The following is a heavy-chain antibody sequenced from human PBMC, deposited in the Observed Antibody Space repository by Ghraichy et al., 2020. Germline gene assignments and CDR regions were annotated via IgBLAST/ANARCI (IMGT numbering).Heavy chain of an antibody. Sequence: GGSLRLSCAASGFTFSSHSMNWVRQAPGKGLEWVSSVTSSNRYIYYADSVKGRFTISRDNANNSLYLQMNSLRAEDTAVYYCAREGSGGSLDFDYWGQGTLVTVSS. CDR1: GFTFSSHS. CDR3: AREGSGGSLDFDY. J-gene: IGHJ4*02. D-gene: IGHD2-15*01. V-gene: IGHV3-21*01. CDR2: VTSSNRYI.